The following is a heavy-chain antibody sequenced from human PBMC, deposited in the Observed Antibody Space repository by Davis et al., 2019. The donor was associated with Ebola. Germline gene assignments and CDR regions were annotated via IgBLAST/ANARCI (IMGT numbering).Heavy chain of an antibody. J-gene: IGHJ4*02. CDR2: ISSSSSYT. Sequence: PGGSLRLSCAASGFTFSDYYMSWIRQAPGKGLEWVSYISSSSSYTNYADSVKGRFTISRDNAKNSLYLQMNSLRAEDTAVYYCAKGQWELPHFDYWGQGTLVTVSS. D-gene: IGHD1-26*01. CDR1: GFTFSDYY. CDR3: AKGQWELPHFDY. V-gene: IGHV3-11*05.